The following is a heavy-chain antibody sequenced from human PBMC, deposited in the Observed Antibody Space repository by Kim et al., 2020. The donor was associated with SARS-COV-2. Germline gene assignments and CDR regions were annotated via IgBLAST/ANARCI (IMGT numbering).Heavy chain of an antibody. V-gene: IGHV3-48*04. D-gene: IGHD3-22*01. CDR3: ARDLSFGGYYYDSSGRREY. CDR2: ISSSSSTI. Sequence: GGSLRLSCAASGFTFSSYSMNWVRQAPGKGLEWVSYISSSSSTIYYADSVKGRFTISRDNAKNSLYLQMNSLRAEDTAVYYCARDLSFGGYYYDSSGRREYWGQGTLVTVSS. J-gene: IGHJ4*02. CDR1: GFTFSSYS.